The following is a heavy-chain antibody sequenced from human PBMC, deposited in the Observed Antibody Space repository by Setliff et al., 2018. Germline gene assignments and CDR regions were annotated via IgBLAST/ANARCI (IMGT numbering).Heavy chain of an antibody. Sequence: PSETLSLTCAAYGGTFSDYYWTWIRQPPGKGLEWVGEINHRGSTNYNPSLKSRVTISVDTSKDQFSLKLIPMTAADTAVYYCARLPPLHTPMALTFDYWGQGILVTVSS. CDR2: INHRGST. J-gene: IGHJ4*02. V-gene: IGHV4-34*01. D-gene: IGHD5-18*01. CDR3: ARLPPLHTPMALTFDY. CDR1: GGTFSDYY.